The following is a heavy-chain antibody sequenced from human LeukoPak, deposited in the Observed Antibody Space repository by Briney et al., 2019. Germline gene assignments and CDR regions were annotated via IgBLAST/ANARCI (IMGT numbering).Heavy chain of an antibody. CDR3: ARHPFATPFDY. V-gene: IGHV4-30-4*07. J-gene: IGHJ4*02. D-gene: IGHD2-15*01. CDR1: GGSISSGGYS. Sequence: SQTLSLTCAVSGGSISSGGYSWSWIRQPPGKGLEWIGYAYSSGHTNYNSSLKSRVTMSLDTSKSQFSLRLSSVTAADTAVYFCARHPFATPFDYWGPGTLVTVSS. CDR2: AYSSGHT.